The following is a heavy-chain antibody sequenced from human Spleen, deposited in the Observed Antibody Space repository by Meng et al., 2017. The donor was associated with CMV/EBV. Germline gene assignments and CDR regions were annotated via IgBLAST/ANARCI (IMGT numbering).Heavy chain of an antibody. CDR2: ISGSDGRT. CDR1: GFMFSRYA. V-gene: IGHV3-23*01. J-gene: IGHJ4*02. D-gene: IGHD4-23*01. Sequence: GGSLRLSCAASGFMFSRYAMSWVRQAPGKGLEWVSAISGSDGRTYYTDSVKGRFTISRDNSKNTLYLQMNSLRAEDTAVYYCARVHDYSGTSGYWGQGTLVTVSS. CDR3: ARVHDYSGTSGY.